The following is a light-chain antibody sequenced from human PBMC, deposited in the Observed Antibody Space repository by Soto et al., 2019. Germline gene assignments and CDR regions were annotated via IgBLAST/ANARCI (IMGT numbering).Light chain of an antibody. V-gene: IGKV3-20*01. J-gene: IGKJ1*01. CDR1: QSVGSNY. CDR2: GAS. Sequence: FGLTQSPGTLSLSPGERATLSCRASQSVGSNYLAWYQQKPGQAPRLLIYGASSRATGIADRFSGSGSGTDFTLTISRLEPEDFALYYCQQYGYSPITFGQGTKVDIK. CDR3: QQYGYSPIT.